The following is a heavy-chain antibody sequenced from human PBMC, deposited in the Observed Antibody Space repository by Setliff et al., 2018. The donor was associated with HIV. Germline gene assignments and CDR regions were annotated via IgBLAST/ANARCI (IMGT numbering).Heavy chain of an antibody. CDR2: IYYSGST. V-gene: IGHV4-59*12. Sequence: PSETLSLTCTASGGSMSSYYWSWIRQPPGKGLEWIGYIYYSGSTNYNPSLKSRVTISVDTSKNQFSLKLSSVTAADTAVYYCAREISRYSGYEGRMDYFDYWGQGTLVTSPQ. CDR3: AREISRYSGYEGRMDYFDY. D-gene: IGHD5-12*01. CDR1: GGSMSSYY. J-gene: IGHJ4*02.